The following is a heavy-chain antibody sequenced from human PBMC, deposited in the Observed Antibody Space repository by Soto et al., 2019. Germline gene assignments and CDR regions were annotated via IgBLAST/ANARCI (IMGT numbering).Heavy chain of an antibody. V-gene: IGHV3-48*02. CDR1: GFSFSSYN. J-gene: IGHJ4*02. D-gene: IGHD3-16*01. CDR2: ITDGLTK. Sequence: GGSLRLSCAASGFSFSSYNMNWVRQAPGKGLEWVAHITDGLTKHYADFVQGRFTISRDNAKNSLYLELTDLRDDDTAVYYCARDTSHGVTIGGLDSWGQGTLVTVSS. CDR3: ARDTSHGVTIGGLDS.